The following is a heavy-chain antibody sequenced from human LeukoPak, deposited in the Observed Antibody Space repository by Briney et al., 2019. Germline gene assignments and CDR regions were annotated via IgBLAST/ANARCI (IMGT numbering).Heavy chain of an antibody. CDR2: ILYSGST. Sequence: PSETLSLTCTVSGGSMSNYYWSWIRQPPGQELGWIAYILYSGSTNYNPSLKSRVTISIDTSKNQFSLKLSSVTAADTAVYYCARAPFYYYMDVWGKGTTVTVSS. CDR1: GGSMSNYY. CDR3: ARAPFYYYMDV. J-gene: IGHJ6*03. V-gene: IGHV4-59*01.